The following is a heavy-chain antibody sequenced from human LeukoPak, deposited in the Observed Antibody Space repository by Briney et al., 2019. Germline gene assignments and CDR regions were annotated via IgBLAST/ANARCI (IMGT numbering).Heavy chain of an antibody. Sequence: SETLSLTCAVSGGSISSSNWWSWVRQPPGKGLEWIGEIYHIGSTNYKPSLKSRVTMSVDKSKNQFSLKLRSVTAADTALYYCARGVIRAVAVLGYWGQGTLVTVSS. CDR2: IYHIGST. CDR1: GGSISSSNW. CDR3: ARGVIRAVAVLGY. D-gene: IGHD6-19*01. V-gene: IGHV4-4*02. J-gene: IGHJ4*02.